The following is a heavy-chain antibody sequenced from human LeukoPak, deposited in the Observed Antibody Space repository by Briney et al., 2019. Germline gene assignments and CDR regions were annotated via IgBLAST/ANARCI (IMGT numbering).Heavy chain of an antibody. J-gene: IGHJ3*02. CDR1: GFTFSSYS. CDR3: AGTSGYSSGWYPNAFDI. Sequence: SGGSLRLSCAASGFTFSSYSMNWVRQAPGKGLEWVSSISSSSSYIYYADSVKGRFTISRDNAKNSLYLQMNSLRAEDTAVYYCAGTSGYSSGWYPNAFDIWGQGTMVTVSS. V-gene: IGHV3-21*01. CDR2: ISSSSSYI. D-gene: IGHD6-19*01.